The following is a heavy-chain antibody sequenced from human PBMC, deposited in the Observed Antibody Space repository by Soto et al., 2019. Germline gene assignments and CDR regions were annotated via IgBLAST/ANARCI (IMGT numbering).Heavy chain of an antibody. D-gene: IGHD4-17*01. V-gene: IGHV1-69*12. CDR1: GGTFGSYA. CDR2: IIPTFGTA. CDR3: AREGGTVTTLGY. J-gene: IGHJ4*02. Sequence: QVQLVQSGAEVKKPGSSVKVSCKASGGTFGSYAISWVRQAPGQGLEWMGGIIPTFGTANYAQKFQGRVTITADESTSTAYMELSILRSEDTAVYYCAREGGTVTTLGYWGQGTLVTVSS.